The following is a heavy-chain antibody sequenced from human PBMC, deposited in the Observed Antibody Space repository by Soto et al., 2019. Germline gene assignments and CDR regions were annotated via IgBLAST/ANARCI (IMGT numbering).Heavy chain of an antibody. CDR3: TTAVTGTEYSSSSGAPLDY. CDR2: IKSKTDGGTT. D-gene: IGHD6-6*01. V-gene: IGHV3-15*07. Sequence: PGGSLRLSCAASGFTFSNAWMNWVRQAPGKGLEWVGRIKSKTDGGTTDYAAPVKGRFTISRDDSKNTLYLQMNSLKTEDTAVYYCTTAVTGTEYSSSSGAPLDYWGQGTLVTVSS. J-gene: IGHJ4*02. CDR1: GFTFSNAW.